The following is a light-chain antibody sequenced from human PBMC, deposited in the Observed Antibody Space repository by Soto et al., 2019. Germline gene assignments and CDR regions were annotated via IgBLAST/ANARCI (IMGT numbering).Light chain of an antibody. CDR3: QQYNTYPET. J-gene: IGKJ1*01. Sequence: DMQLPMSPSTLSASIGDRVTLTCRASQYIRVSLNWYQQKPGKAPKLLIYGASTLESGVPSRFSGSGSGTEFTLTISSLQPDDFATYYCQQYNTYPETLGQGTKVDIK. CDR2: GAS. CDR1: QYIRVS. V-gene: IGKV1-5*01.